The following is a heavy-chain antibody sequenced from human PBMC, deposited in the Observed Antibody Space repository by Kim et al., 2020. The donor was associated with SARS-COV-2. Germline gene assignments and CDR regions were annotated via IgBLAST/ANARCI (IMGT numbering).Heavy chain of an antibody. Sequence: ASVKVSCKASGYTFTKYGISWVRQAPGQGPEWMGWISTYNGNTNYAQKLQGRVTMTSDTSTTTAYMELRSLRSDDTAVYYCARVTYGDYSGSFDYWGQGSPVT. D-gene: IGHD4-17*01. CDR1: GYTFTKYG. V-gene: IGHV1-18*01. J-gene: IGHJ4*02. CDR3: ARVTYGDYSGSFDY. CDR2: ISTYNGNT.